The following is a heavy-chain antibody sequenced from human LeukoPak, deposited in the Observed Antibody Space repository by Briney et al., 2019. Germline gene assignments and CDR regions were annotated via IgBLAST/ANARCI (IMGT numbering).Heavy chain of an antibody. CDR2: IYYSGGT. CDR1: GGSISSGSYY. V-gene: IGHV4-39*01. Sequence: TSETLSLTCTVSGGSISSGSYYWSWIRQPPGKGLDWIGTIYYSGGTDYNPSLKSRVTISVDTSKNQFSLRLSSVTAADTAVYYCARPALGAFDIWGQGTMVTVSS. CDR3: ARPALGAFDI. J-gene: IGHJ3*02. D-gene: IGHD2-15*01.